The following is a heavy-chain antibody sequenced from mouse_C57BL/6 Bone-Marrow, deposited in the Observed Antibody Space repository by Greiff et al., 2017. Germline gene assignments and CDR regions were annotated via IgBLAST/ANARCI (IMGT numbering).Heavy chain of an antibody. CDR2: INSDGGST. D-gene: IGHD2-4*01. CDR1: EYEFPSHV. CDR3: ARHRGYDYDLFAY. Sequence: EVKLMESGGGLVQPGESLKLSCESNEYEFPSHVMSWVRKTPEKRLELVAAINSDGGSTYYPDTMERRFIISRDKTKKTLYLQMSSLRSEDTALYYCARHRGYDYDLFAYWGQGTLVTVSA. V-gene: IGHV5-2*01. J-gene: IGHJ3*01.